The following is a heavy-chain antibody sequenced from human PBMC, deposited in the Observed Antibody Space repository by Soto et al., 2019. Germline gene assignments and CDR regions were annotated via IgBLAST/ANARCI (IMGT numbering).Heavy chain of an antibody. CDR3: ARVPRDCGGDCYFSFDY. V-gene: IGHV1-18*01. D-gene: IGHD2-21*02. CDR2: ISAYNGNT. Sequence: ASVKVSCKASGYTFTSYGISWVRQAPGQGLEWMGWISAYNGNTNYAQKLQGRVTMTTDTSTSTAYMELRSLRSDDTAVYYCARVPRDCGGDCYFSFDYWGQGTLVTVSS. CDR1: GYTFTSYG. J-gene: IGHJ4*02.